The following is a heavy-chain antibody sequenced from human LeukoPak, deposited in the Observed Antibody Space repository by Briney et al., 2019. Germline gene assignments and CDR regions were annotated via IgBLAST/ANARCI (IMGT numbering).Heavy chain of an antibody. D-gene: IGHD3/OR15-3a*01. CDR1: GGSVSSGSYY. V-gene: IGHV4-61*01. CDR3: ARAPDWGLDYYYGMDV. CDR2: IYYSGST. J-gene: IGHJ6*02. Sequence: SSETLSLTCTVSGGSVSSGSYYWSWIRQPPGKGLEWIGYIYYSGSTNYNPPLKSRVTISVDTSKNQFSLKLSSVTAADTAVYYCARAPDWGLDYYYGMDVWGQGTTVTVSS.